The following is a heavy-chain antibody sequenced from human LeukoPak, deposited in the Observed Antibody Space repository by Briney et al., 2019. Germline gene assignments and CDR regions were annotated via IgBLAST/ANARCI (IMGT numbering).Heavy chain of an antibody. J-gene: IGHJ4*02. Sequence: GASVKVSCKASGYTFTSYYMHWVRQAPGQGLEWMGIINPSGGSTSYAQKFQGRVTMTRDTSTSTVYMELSSLRAEDTAVYYCARDLSGWYREYYFDYWGQGTLVTVSS. CDR3: ARDLSGWYREYYFDY. CDR1: GYTFTSYY. V-gene: IGHV1-46*01. CDR2: INPSGGST. D-gene: IGHD6-19*01.